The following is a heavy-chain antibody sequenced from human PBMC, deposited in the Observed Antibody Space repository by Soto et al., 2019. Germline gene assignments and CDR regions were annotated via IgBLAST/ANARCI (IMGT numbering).Heavy chain of an antibody. CDR2: ISSSSSTI. J-gene: IGHJ6*02. V-gene: IGHV3-48*01. D-gene: IGHD6-6*01. CDR3: ARGIAARKGGFEYYYYGMDV. CDR1: GFTFSSYS. Sequence: PGGSLRLSCAASGFTFSSYSMNWVRQAPGKGLEWVSYISSSSSTIYYADSVKGRFTISRDNAKNSLYLQMNSLRAEDTAVYYCARGIAARKGGFEYYYYGMDVWGQGTTVTVSS.